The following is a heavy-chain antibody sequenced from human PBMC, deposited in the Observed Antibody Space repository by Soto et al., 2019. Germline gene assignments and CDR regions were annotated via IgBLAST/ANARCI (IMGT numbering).Heavy chain of an antibody. D-gene: IGHD3-10*02. CDR3: ARGHGIYVRFDS. Sequence: QVHLQESGPGRVKPSETLSLTYSVSGGSVYDFYWNWLRQTPGKGLEWIGNIYNNGRTNYNPSLKNRVTISIDTSKNQFSLHLSSVTTADTAMYFCARGHGIYVRFDSWGQGTLVSVSS. CDR1: GGSVYDFY. CDR2: IYNNGRT. J-gene: IGHJ4*02. V-gene: IGHV4-59*02.